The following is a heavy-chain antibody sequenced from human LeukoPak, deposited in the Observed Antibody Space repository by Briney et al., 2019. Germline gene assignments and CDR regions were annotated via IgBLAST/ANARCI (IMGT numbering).Heavy chain of an antibody. CDR1: GGSISSGGYY. CDR3: AGSLELWFDY. J-gene: IGHJ4*02. V-gene: IGHV4-31*03. CDR2: IYYSGST. Sequence: SETLSLTCTVSGGSISSGGYYWSWIRQHPGKGLEWIGYIYYSGSTYYNPSLKSRVTISVDTSKNQFSLKLSSVTAADTAVYYYAGSLELWFDYWGQGTLVTVSS. D-gene: IGHD5-18*01.